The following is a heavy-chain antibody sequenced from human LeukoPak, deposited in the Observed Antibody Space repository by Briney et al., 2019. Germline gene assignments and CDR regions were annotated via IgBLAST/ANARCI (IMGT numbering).Heavy chain of an antibody. CDR3: ARDFHRENYYYYYMDV. CDR1: GGSISSYY. J-gene: IGHJ6*03. Sequence: PSETLSLTCTVSGGSISSYYWSWIRQPAGKGLEWIGRIYTSGSTNYNPSLKSRVTISVDTSKNQFSLKLSSVTAADTAVYYWARDFHRENYYYYYMDVWGKGTTVTVSS. V-gene: IGHV4-4*07. CDR2: IYTSGST.